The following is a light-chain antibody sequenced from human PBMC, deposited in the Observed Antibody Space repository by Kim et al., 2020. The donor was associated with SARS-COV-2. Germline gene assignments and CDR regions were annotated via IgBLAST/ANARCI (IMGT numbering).Light chain of an antibody. J-gene: IGLJ3*02. CDR3: CSYTTSNTWV. Sequence: QSVLTQPASVSGSPGQAISISCTGTSGDLGTYNFVSWYRQHPGTAPKLMIFDVSDRPSGVSDRFSGSKSGNTASLTISGLQAEDEADYYCCSYTTSNTWVFGGGTRLTVL. CDR1: SGDLGTYNF. V-gene: IGLV2-14*03. CDR2: DVS.